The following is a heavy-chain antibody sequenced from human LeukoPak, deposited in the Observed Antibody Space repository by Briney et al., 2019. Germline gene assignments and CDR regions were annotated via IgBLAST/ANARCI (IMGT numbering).Heavy chain of an antibody. D-gene: IGHD3-10*01. CDR1: GFTFSSYG. Sequence: PGGSLRLSCAASGFTFSSYGMHWVRQAPGKGLEWVAVISYDGSNKYYADSVKGRFTISRDNSKNTLYLQMNSLRAEDTAVYYCARGFTMVRGVISYFDYWGQGTLVTVSS. J-gene: IGHJ4*02. CDR3: ARGFTMVRGVISYFDY. V-gene: IGHV3-30*19. CDR2: ISYDGSNK.